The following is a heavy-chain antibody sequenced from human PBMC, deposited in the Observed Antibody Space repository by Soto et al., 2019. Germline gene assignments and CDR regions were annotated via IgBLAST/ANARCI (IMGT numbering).Heavy chain of an antibody. Sequence: QVQLQESGPGLVKPSETLSLTCTVSGGSISSYYWSWIRQPPGKGLEWIGYIYYSGSTNYNPSLKSRVTISVDTSKNQFSLKLSSVTAADTAVYYCARGYYSWDLTYYYYMDVWGKGTTVTVSS. J-gene: IGHJ6*03. CDR1: GGSISSYY. CDR3: ARGYYSWDLTYYYYMDV. V-gene: IGHV4-59*01. CDR2: IYYSGST. D-gene: IGHD3-22*01.